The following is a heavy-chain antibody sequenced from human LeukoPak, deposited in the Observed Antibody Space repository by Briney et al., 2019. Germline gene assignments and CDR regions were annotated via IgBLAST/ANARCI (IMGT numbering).Heavy chain of an antibody. V-gene: IGHV3-23*01. CDR2: ISGSGGST. CDR1: GFTFSSYA. CDR3: AIISGWYFDPTDY. J-gene: IGHJ4*02. Sequence: PGGSLRLSCAASGFTFSSYAMSWVRQAPGKGLEWVSAISGSGGSTYYADSVKGRFTISRDDSKYTLYLQMNSLRAEDTAVYYCAIISGWYFDPTDYWGQGTLVTVSS. D-gene: IGHD6-19*01.